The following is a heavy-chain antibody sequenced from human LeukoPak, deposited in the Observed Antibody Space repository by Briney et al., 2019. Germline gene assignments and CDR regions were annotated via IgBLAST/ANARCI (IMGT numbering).Heavy chain of an antibody. V-gene: IGHV4-34*01. Sequence: SETLSLTCAVYGGSFSGYYWSWIRQPPGKGLEWIGEINHSGSTNYNPSHKSRVIISVDTSKSQSSLKVSSVTAADTAMYYCARHRSGYSFDFWGQGALVTVSS. J-gene: IGHJ4*02. CDR1: GGSFSGYY. CDR2: INHSGST. CDR3: ARHRSGYSFDF. D-gene: IGHD3-3*01.